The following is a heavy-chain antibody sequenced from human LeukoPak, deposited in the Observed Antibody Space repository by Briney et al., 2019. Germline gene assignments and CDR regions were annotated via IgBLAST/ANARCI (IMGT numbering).Heavy chain of an antibody. J-gene: IGHJ4*02. Sequence: SETLSLTCTVSGGSISNYCWSWIRQPPGKGPEWIGYIYHSGSTNYNPSLRSRVTISVDTSRNHFSLKLRSVTAADTAVYYCARAGSGYSFDYWGQGTLVTVSS. CDR3: ARAGSGYSFDY. D-gene: IGHD3-10*01. CDR1: GGSISNYC. CDR2: IYHSGST. V-gene: IGHV4-59*01.